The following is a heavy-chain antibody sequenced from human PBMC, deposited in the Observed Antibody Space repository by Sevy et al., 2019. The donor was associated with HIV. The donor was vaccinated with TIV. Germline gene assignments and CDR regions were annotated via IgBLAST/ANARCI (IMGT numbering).Heavy chain of an antibody. D-gene: IGHD2-21*01. CDR1: GFTFSDYY. V-gene: IGHV3-72*01. J-gene: IGHJ4*02. Sequence: GGSLRLSCAASGFTFSDYYMDWVRRAPGKGLEWVGRLRNNANSYATDFAASVKGRFTISRDDSKNSLYLQMHSLKTDDTAKYYCARVMRRILWWSLDSWGQGTLVTVSS. CDR2: LRNNANSYAT. CDR3: ARVMRRILWWSLDS.